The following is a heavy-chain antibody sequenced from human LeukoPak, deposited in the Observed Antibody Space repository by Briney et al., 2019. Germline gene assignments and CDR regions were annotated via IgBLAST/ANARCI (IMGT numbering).Heavy chain of an antibody. J-gene: IGHJ4*02. CDR3: ARDGGRGWEFDY. D-gene: IGHD6-19*01. Sequence: GASMKVSCKASGYSFTAYYIHWVRQAPGQGLEWMGWINPNSGGTHYAQKFQGRVTMTRDTPISTAYMDLSRLTSDDAAVYYCARDGGRGWEFDYWGQGTLATVSS. V-gene: IGHV1-2*02. CDR1: GYSFTAYY. CDR2: INPNSGGT.